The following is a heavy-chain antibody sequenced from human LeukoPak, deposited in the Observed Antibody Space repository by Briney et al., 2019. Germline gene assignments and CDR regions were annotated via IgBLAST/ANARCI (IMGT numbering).Heavy chain of an antibody. V-gene: IGHV1-69*06. CDR1: GGTFSSYA. CDR2: IIPIFGTA. Sequence: PAASVTVSCKASGGTFSSYAISWVRQAPGHGLEWMGGIIPIFGTANYAQKFQGRVTITADKSTSTAYMELSSLRSEDTAVYYCARGGGYCSGGSCYSYFDYWGQGTLVTVSS. D-gene: IGHD2-15*01. J-gene: IGHJ4*02. CDR3: ARGGGYCSGGSCYSYFDY.